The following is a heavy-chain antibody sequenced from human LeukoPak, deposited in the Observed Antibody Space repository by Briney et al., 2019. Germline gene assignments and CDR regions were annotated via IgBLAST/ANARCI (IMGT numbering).Heavy chain of an antibody. D-gene: IGHD5-18*01. CDR3: ARGSNPLQLWSGGPPDV. CDR2: IIPILGIA. V-gene: IGHV1-69*04. CDR1: GGTFSSYA. Sequence: GSSVKVSCKASGGTFSSYAISWVRQAPGQGLEWMGRIIPILGIANYAQKFQGRVTITADKSTSTAYMELSSLRSEDTAVYYCARGSNPLQLWSGGPPDVWGQGTTVTVSS. J-gene: IGHJ6*02.